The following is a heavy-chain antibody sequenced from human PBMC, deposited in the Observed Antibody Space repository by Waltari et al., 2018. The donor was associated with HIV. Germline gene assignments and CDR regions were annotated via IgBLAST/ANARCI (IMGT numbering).Heavy chain of an antibody. CDR1: GGSISSSSYY. V-gene: IGHV4-39*01. D-gene: IGHD6-13*01. J-gene: IGHJ4*02. CDR2: MYYSGAT. Sequence: QLQLQESGPGLVKPSETLSLTCTVSGGSISSSSYYWGWIRQPPGKGLEWIGTMYYSGATYYNPSLKSRVTISVDTSKKKFSLKLSSVTAADTAVYYCARGPKGDGSSDYYFDYWGQGTLVTVS. CDR3: ARGPKGDGSSDYYFDY.